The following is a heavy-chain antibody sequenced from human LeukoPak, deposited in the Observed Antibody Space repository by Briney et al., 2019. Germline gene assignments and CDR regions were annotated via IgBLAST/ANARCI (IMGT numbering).Heavy chain of an antibody. D-gene: IGHD4-17*01. Sequence: SETLSLTCAVYGGSFSGYYRSWIRQPPGKGLEWIGEINHSGSTNYNPSLKSRVTISVDTSKNQFSLKLSSVTAADTAVYYCARAGYGDYWYYYYGMDVWGKGTTVTVSS. J-gene: IGHJ6*04. CDR3: ARAGYGDYWYYYYGMDV. V-gene: IGHV4-34*01. CDR2: INHSGST. CDR1: GGSFSGYY.